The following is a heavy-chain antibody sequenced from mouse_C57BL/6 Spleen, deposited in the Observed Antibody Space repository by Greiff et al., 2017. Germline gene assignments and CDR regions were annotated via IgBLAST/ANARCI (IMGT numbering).Heavy chain of an antibody. CDR3: ARHEDTDGYSWFAY. Sequence: EVKLVESGGGLVQPGGSLKLSCAASGFTFSDYGMAWVRQAPRKGPEWVAFISNLAYSIYYADTVTGRFTISRENAKNTLYLEMSSLRSEDTAMYYCARHEDTDGYSWFAYWGQGTLVTVSA. CDR2: ISNLAYSI. D-gene: IGHD2-3*01. V-gene: IGHV5-15*01. J-gene: IGHJ3*01. CDR1: GFTFSDYG.